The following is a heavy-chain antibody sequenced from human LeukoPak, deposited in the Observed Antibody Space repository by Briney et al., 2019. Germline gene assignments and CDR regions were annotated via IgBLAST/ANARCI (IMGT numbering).Heavy chain of an antibody. V-gene: IGHV3-21*01. CDR2: ISSSSSYI. Sequence: GGSLRLSCAASGFTFSSYSMNWVRQAPGKGLEWVSSISSSSSYIYYADPVKGRFTISRDNAKNSRYLQMNSLRAEDTAVYYCARDLTLSYVLDDGVAFDIWGQGTMVTVSS. CDR1: GFTFSSYS. J-gene: IGHJ3*02. CDR3: ARDLTLSYVLDDGVAFDI. D-gene: IGHD3-10*02.